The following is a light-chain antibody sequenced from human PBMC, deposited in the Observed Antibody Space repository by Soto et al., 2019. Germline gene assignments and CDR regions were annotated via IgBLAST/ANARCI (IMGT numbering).Light chain of an antibody. CDR3: SSYTSSSIPV. CDR2: DVS. Sequence: HSALTQPASVSGSPGQSITISCTGTSSDVGGYDYVSWFQHHPGKAPKLMIYDVSNRPSGVSYRFSGSKSGNTASLTISGLQAEDEADYYCSSYTSSSIPVFGGGTKLTVL. V-gene: IGLV2-14*03. CDR1: SSDVGGYDY. J-gene: IGLJ2*01.